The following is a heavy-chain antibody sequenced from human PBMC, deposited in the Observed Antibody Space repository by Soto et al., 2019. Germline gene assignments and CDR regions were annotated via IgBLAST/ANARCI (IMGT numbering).Heavy chain of an antibody. D-gene: IGHD2-2*01. CDR3: AREGLSTAVFFDV. V-gene: IGHV3-74*01. Sequence: GGSLRLSCSASGFTFSSYWMHWVRQAPGKGLEWVSRIEGDGSSTTSADSVKGRFTVSRDDARSTLYLQMSSLRADDTAIYYCAREGLSTAVFFDVWGQERMGTVS. CDR1: GFTFSSYW. CDR2: IEGDGSST. J-gene: IGHJ3*01.